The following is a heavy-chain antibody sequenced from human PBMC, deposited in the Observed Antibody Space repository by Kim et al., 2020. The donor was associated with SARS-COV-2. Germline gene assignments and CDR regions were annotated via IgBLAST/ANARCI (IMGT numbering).Heavy chain of an antibody. CDR1: GGSISSYY. CDR3: ARVPGPDAFDI. CDR2: IYYSGST. J-gene: IGHJ3*02. Sequence: SETLSLTCTVSGGSISSYYWSWIRQPPGKGLEWIGYIYYSGSTNYNPSLKSRVTISVDTSKNQFSLKLSSVTAADTAVYYCARVPGPDAFDIWGQGTMVTVSS. V-gene: IGHV4-59*01.